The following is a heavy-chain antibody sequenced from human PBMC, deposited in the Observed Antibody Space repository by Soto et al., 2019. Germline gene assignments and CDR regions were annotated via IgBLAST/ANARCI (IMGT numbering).Heavy chain of an antibody. CDR3: ATSQLGEYFDN. V-gene: IGHV4-4*02. J-gene: IGHJ4*02. CDR1: GDSISSSLC. Sequence: SETLSLTCDVSGDSISSSLCWSFVRQTPGKGLEWIGEIYHSGSINYNPSLKSRVTISADRSKNQFSLTLTAVTAADTAVYYCATSQLGEYFDNWGQGTLVTVSS. D-gene: IGHD1-1*01. CDR2: IYHSGSI.